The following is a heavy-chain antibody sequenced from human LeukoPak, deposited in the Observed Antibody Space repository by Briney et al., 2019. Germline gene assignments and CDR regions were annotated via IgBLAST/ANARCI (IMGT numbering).Heavy chain of an antibody. V-gene: IGHV4-39*07. D-gene: IGHD6-19*01. CDR2: IYYSGST. CDR3: ARINGWSGAQYYFDS. CDR1: GGSINSRSYY. Sequence: PSETLSLTCTVSGGSINSRSYYWGWIRQPPGKGLEWIGNIYYSGSTYYNPSLRSRVTISVDTSKKNFSLNLSSVTAADTAVYYCARINGWSGAQYYFDSWGQGTLVTVSS. J-gene: IGHJ4*02.